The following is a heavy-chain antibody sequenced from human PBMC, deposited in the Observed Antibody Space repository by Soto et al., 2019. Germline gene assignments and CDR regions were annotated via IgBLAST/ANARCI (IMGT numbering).Heavy chain of an antibody. Sequence: SSETLSLTCAVSGGSIISCGYSWNLIRQPPGKGLEWIGYIYHSGSTLYNPSLKSRVTISVDKSKNQFSLKLSSVTAADTAVYYCARDQLEGNWFDPWGQGTLVTVSS. J-gene: IGHJ5*02. V-gene: IGHV4-30-2*01. D-gene: IGHD1-1*01. CDR2: IYHSGST. CDR3: ARDQLEGNWFDP. CDR1: GGSIISCGYS.